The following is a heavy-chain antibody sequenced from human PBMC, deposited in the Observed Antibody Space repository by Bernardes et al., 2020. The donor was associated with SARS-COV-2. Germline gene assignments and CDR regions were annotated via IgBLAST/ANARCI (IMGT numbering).Heavy chain of an antibody. Sequence: ASVKVSCKVSGYTLTELSMHWVLQAPGKGLEWMGGFDPEDGETIYAQKFQGRVTMTEDTSTDTAYMELSSLRSEDTAVYYCATTPPYCSGGSCYYYGMDVWGQGTTVTVSS. V-gene: IGHV1-24*01. D-gene: IGHD2-15*01. CDR1: GYTLTELS. CDR2: FDPEDGET. CDR3: ATTPPYCSGGSCYYYGMDV. J-gene: IGHJ6*02.